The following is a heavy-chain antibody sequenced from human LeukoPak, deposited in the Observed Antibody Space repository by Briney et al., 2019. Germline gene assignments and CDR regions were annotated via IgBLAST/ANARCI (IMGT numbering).Heavy chain of an antibody. D-gene: IGHD3-22*01. V-gene: IGHV3-21*01. Sequence: PGGSLRLSCAASGFTFSSYSMNWVRQAPGKGLEWVSSISSSSYIYYADSVKGRFTISRDNAKNTLYLQMNSLRAEDTAVYYCAKGIRAPTYYYDSSGYYYFSYXXXGTLVTX. CDR3: AKGIRAPTYYYDSSGYYYFSY. J-gene: IGHJ4*02. CDR2: ISSSSYI. CDR1: GFTFSSYS.